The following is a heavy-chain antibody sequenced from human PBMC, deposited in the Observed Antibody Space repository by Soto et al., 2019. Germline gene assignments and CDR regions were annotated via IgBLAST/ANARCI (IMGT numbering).Heavy chain of an antibody. CDR1: GFTFSSYA. D-gene: IGHD2-2*01. CDR2: ISGSGGST. V-gene: IGHV3-23*01. CDR3: AKDRGYCSSTSCRYGPFDD. J-gene: IGHJ4*02. Sequence: GGSLRLSCAASGFTFSSYAMSWVRQAPGKGLEWVSAISGSGGSTYYADSVKGRFTISRDNSKNTLYLQMNSLRAEDTAVYYCAKDRGYCSSTSCRYGPFDDWGQGTLVTVSS.